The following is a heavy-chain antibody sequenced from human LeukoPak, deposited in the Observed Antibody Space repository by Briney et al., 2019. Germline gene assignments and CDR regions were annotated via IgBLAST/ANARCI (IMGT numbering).Heavy chain of an antibody. CDR1: GFTFGDFA. V-gene: IGHV3-9*01. D-gene: IGHD2-2*01. J-gene: IGHJ4*02. CDR2: ISWISVNI. CDR3: AKDRYCGRTSCSGGLDS. Sequence: PGGSLRLSCAASGFTFGDFAMHWVRQVPGKGLEWVSVISWISVNIGYADSVKGRFTISRDNAESSLYLQMDGLRPEDTALYYCAKDRYCGRTSCSGGLDSWGRGTLVTVSS.